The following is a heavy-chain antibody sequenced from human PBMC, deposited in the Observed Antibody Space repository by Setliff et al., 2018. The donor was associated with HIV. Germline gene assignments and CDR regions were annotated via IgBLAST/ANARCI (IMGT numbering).Heavy chain of an antibody. CDR1: GGSISSSSYY. J-gene: IGHJ6*03. CDR2: IYYSGST. Sequence: SETLSLTCTVSGGSISSSSYYWGWIRQPPGKGLEWIGSIYYSGSTYYNPSLKSRVTISVDTSKNQFSLKLSSVTAADTAVYYCASGRYSSGWYYYYYYMDAWGQGILVTVSS. V-gene: IGHV4-39*01. D-gene: IGHD6-19*01. CDR3: ASGRYSSGWYYYYYYMDA.